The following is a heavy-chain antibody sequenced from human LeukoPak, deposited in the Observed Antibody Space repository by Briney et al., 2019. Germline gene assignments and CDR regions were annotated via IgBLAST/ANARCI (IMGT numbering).Heavy chain of an antibody. CDR1: GGSISSYY. J-gene: IGHJ6*03. CDR3: ARGRTNNSSGWYFSYYYYYYMDV. V-gene: IGHV4-59*01. CDR2: IYYSGST. Sequence: SETLSLTCTVSGGSISSYYWSWIRQPPGKGLEWIGYIYYSGSTNYNPSLKSRVTISVDTSKNQFSLKLSSVTAADTAVYYCARGRTNNSSGWYFSYYYYYYMDVWGKGTTVTISS. D-gene: IGHD6-19*01.